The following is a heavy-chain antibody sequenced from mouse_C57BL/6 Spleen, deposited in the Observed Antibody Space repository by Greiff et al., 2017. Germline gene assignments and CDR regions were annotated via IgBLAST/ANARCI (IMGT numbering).Heavy chain of an antibody. CDR2: ILPGSGST. J-gene: IGHJ4*01. V-gene: IGHV1-9*01. CDR3: ARALVYYAMDY. CDR1: GYTFTGYW. Sequence: QVQLQQSGAELMKPGASVKLSCKATGYTFTGYWIEWVKQRPGHGLEWIGEILPGSGSTNYNEKFKSKATLTVDKPSSTAYMQLSSLTSEDSAVYYCARALVYYAMDYWGQGTSVTVSS.